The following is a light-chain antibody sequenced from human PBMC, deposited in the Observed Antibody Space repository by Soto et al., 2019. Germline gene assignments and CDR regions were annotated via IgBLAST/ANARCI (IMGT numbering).Light chain of an antibody. CDR2: DAS. Sequence: IVLTQSPGALSLSPGETATLSCRASQIVRTRYLAWYQQKFGQAPRLVMYDASKRATGIPERFSGSGSGTDFTLTISSLEPEDFAVYYCHQYAESPWTFGQGTKLEIK. J-gene: IGKJ1*01. CDR3: HQYAESPWT. CDR1: QIVRTRY. V-gene: IGKV3-20*01.